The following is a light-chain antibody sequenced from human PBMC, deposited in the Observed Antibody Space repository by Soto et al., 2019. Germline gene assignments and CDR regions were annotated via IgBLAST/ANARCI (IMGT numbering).Light chain of an antibody. CDR3: LQDYNYPWT. Sequence: DIQMTQSPSTLSASVGDRVTITCRASQSINIWLAWYQQKPGKAPQLLIYEASTLQSGVPSRFRGSGSGTEFTLTISSLQPDDFATYYCLQDYNYPWTFGQGTKVEIK. CDR2: EAS. J-gene: IGKJ1*01. CDR1: QSINIW. V-gene: IGKV1-5*01.